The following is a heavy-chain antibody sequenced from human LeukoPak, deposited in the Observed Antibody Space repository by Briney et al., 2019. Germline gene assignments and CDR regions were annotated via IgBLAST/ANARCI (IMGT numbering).Heavy chain of an antibody. D-gene: IGHD3-9*01. CDR1: GGTFSSYA. CDR2: IIPIFGTA. J-gene: IGHJ4*02. V-gene: IGHV1-69*13. Sequence: ASVKVSCKASGGTFSSYAISWMRQAPGQGLEWMGGIIPIFGTANYAQKFQGRVTITADESTSTAYMELSSLRSEDTAVYYCAREGDDILTGYRSEYWGQGTLVTVSS. CDR3: AREGDDILTGYRSEY.